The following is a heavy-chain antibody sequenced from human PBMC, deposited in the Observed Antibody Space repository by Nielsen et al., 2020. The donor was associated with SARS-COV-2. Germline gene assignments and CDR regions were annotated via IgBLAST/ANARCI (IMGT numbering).Heavy chain of an antibody. CDR3: AKDLGVLLWFGDLGAFDY. CDR2: ISSSGSTI. J-gene: IGHJ4*02. D-gene: IGHD3-10*01. Sequence: WIRQPPGKGLEWVSYISSSGSTIYYADSVKGRFTISRDNAKNSLYLQMNSLRAEDTAVYYCAKDLGVLLWFGDLGAFDYWGQGTLVTVSS. V-gene: IGHV3-11*04.